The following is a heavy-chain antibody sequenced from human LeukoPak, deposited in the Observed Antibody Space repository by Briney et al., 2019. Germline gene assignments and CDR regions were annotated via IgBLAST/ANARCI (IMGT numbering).Heavy chain of an antibody. CDR1: GFTFSSYG. V-gene: IGHV3-30*03. CDR2: ISYDGSNK. J-gene: IGHJ4*02. CDR3: ATDIAFSY. Sequence: HPGGSLRLSCAASGFTFSSYGMHWVRQAPGKGLEWVAVISYDGSNKYYADSVKGRFTISRDNSKNTLYLQMNSLRAEDTAVYYCATDIAFSYWGQGTLVTVSS. D-gene: IGHD3-9*01.